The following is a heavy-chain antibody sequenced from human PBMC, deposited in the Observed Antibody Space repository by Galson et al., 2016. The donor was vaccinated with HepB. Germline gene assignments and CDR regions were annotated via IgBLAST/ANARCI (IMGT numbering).Heavy chain of an antibody. D-gene: IGHD3-22*01. CDR3: AKDYSGYYFDGTGYYNAFDY. Sequence: SLRLSCAASGFTFSDYYMNWIRQAPGKGLEWISYISSRSSTIYYADSVKGRFTISRDNSKNTLYLEMTSLREEDTAVYYCAKDYSGYYFDGTGYYNAFDYWGQGALVTVSS. J-gene: IGHJ4*02. CDR2: ISSRSSTI. CDR1: GFTFSDYY. V-gene: IGHV3-11*04.